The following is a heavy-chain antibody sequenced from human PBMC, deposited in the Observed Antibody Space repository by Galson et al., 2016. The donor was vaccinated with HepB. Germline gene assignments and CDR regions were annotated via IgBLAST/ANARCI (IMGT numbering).Heavy chain of an antibody. CDR2: IWHDGSNK. V-gene: IGHV3-33*01. Sequence: SLRLSCAASGFTFSTYGMHWVRQAPGEGLEWVAVIWHDGSNKYYADSVKGRFTISRDSSTLYLQMNSLRAEDTAVYYCARDPSGSLDYWGQGTLVAVSS. CDR3: ARDPSGSLDY. CDR1: GFTFSTYG. D-gene: IGHD1-26*01. J-gene: IGHJ4*02.